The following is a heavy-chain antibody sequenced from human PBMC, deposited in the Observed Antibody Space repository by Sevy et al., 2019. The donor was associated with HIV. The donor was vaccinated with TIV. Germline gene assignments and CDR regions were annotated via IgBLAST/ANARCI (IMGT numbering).Heavy chain of an antibody. CDR1: GYTFTSYD. J-gene: IGHJ6*02. V-gene: IGHV1-8*01. CDR2: MNPNSGNT. Sequence: ASVKVSCKASGYTFTSYDINWVRQATGQELEWMGWMNPNSGNTGYAQKFQGRVTMTRNTSISTAYMELSSLRSEDTAVYYCARVLGYCSSTSCYINGMDVWGQGTTVTVSS. CDR3: ARVLGYCSSTSCYINGMDV. D-gene: IGHD2-2*02.